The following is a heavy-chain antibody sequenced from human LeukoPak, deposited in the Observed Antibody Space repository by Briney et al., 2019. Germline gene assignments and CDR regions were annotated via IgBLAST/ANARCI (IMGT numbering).Heavy chain of an antibody. CDR2: INPNSGGT. CDR3: AREDSSSSPYYFDY. CDR1: GYTFTGYY. Sequence: ASVKVSCKASGYTFTGYYMHWVRQAPGQGLEWMGWINPNSGGTNYAQKFQGRVTMTRDTSISIAYMELSRLRSDDTAVYYCAREDSSSSPYYFDYWGQGTLVTVSS. J-gene: IGHJ4*02. V-gene: IGHV1-2*02. D-gene: IGHD6-6*01.